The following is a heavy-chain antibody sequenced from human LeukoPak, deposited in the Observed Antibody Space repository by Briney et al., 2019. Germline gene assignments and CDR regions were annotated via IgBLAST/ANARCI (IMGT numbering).Heavy chain of an antibody. J-gene: IGHJ4*02. CDR3: ALGGGSYTN. V-gene: IGHV3-30*03. D-gene: IGHD1-26*01. CDR1: GFTFSSYG. CDR2: ISYDGSNK. Sequence: GRSLRLSCAASGFTFSSYGMHWVRQAPGKGLEWVAVISYDGSNKYYADSVKGRFTISRDNSKNTLYLQMNSLRAEDTAVYYCALGGGSYTNWGQGTLVTVSS.